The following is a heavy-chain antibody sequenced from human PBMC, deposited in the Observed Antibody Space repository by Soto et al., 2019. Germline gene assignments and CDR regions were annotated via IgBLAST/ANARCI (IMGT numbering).Heavy chain of an antibody. D-gene: IGHD3-9*01. CDR2: ISSSSITT. CDR3: ARETPYDIVPGYSKMYMDS. Sequence: VQLMEAGGGLVRPGGPLRLSCAASGFSFGDFYMNWVRLAPGRGLEWVSFISSSSITTYYADSVRGRFTTSRDNAQKTLYLHMNNLRADDTAVYFCARETPYDIVPGYSKMYMDSWGPGTQVTV. V-gene: IGHV3-11*01. J-gene: IGHJ4*02. CDR1: GFSFGDFY.